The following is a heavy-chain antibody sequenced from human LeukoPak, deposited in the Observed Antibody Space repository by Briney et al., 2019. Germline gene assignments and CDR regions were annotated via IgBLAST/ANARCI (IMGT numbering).Heavy chain of an antibody. J-gene: IGHJ4*02. V-gene: IGHV1-18*01. CDR1: GYTLTELS. Sequence: ASVKVSCKVSGYTLTELSMHWVRQAPGQGLEWMGWISAYNGNTNYAQKLQGRVTMTTDTSTSTAYMELRSLRSDDTAVYYCARYFSWIYVPDYWGQGTLVTVSS. D-gene: IGHD2/OR15-2a*01. CDR3: ARYFSWIYVPDY. CDR2: ISAYNGNT.